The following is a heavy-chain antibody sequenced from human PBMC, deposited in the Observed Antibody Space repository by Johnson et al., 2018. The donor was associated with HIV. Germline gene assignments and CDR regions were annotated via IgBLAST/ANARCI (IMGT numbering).Heavy chain of an antibody. J-gene: IGHJ3*02. CDR2: IRYDGSNT. V-gene: IGHV3-30*02. CDR3: AARIAVADDDAFDI. Sequence: VESGGGVVQPGRSLRLSCAASGFTFSSYGMHWVRQAPVQGLEWVAFIRYDGSNTYYADSVKGRFTISRDNSKNTLYLQMNSLRAEDTAVYYCAARIAVADDDAFDIWGQGTMVTVSS. CDR1: GFTFSSYG. D-gene: IGHD6-19*01.